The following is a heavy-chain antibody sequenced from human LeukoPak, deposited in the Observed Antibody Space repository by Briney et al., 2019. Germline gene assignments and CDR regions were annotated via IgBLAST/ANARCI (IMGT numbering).Heavy chain of an antibody. Sequence: PSETLSLTCTVSGGSISSSSYYWGWIRQPPGKGLEWIGSIYYSGSTYYNPSLKSRVTISVDTSKNQFSLKLSSVTAADTAVYYCARDQGGSSPSSRIDYWGQGTLVTVSS. CDR1: GGSISSSSYY. CDR2: IYYSGST. D-gene: IGHD6-6*01. V-gene: IGHV4-39*07. CDR3: ARDQGGSSPSSRIDY. J-gene: IGHJ4*02.